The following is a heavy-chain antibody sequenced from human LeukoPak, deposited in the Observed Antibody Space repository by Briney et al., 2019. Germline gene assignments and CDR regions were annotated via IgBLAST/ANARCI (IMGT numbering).Heavy chain of an antibody. CDR1: GYRFTSYD. CDR3: ARGVGHRGQEHSYVYYFDY. Sequence: ASVKVSCKASGYRFTSYDINWVRQATGQGLEWMGWINPNSGNTDYAQKFQGRVTITRDTSISTAYMELSSLRSEGTAVYYCARGVGHRGQEHSYVYYFDYWGQGPLVTVSS. D-gene: IGHD5-18*01. CDR2: INPNSGNT. J-gene: IGHJ4*02. V-gene: IGHV1-8*01.